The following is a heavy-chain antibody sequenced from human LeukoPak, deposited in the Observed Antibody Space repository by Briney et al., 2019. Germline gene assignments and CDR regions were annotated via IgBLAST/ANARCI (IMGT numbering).Heavy chain of an antibody. J-gene: IGHJ4*02. CDR2: INHSGST. D-gene: IGHD2-2*01. Sequence: SETLSLTCTVSGGSISSYHWSWIRQPPGKGLEWIGEINHSGSTNYNPSLKSRVTISVDTSKNQFSLKLSSVTAADTAVYYCARQYCSTTSCYFDYWGQGTLVTVSS. CDR3: ARQYCSTTSCYFDY. CDR1: GGSISSYH. V-gene: IGHV4-34*01.